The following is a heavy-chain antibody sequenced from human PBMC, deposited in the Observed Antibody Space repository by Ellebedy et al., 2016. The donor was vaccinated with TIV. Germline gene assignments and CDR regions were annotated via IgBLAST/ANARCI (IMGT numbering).Heavy chain of an antibody. CDR1: GFAFSYDW. CDR3: ARSAYVGRDAFDI. J-gene: IGHJ3*02. D-gene: IGHD5-12*01. CDR2: IWHDGSNK. Sequence: PGGSLRLSCAASGFAFSYDWMSWVRQAPGKGLEWVAVIWHDGSNKYYAHSVKGRFTTSRDNSKNTLFLQMNSLRAEDTAVYYCARSAYVGRDAFDIWGQGTMVIVSS. V-gene: IGHV3-33*08.